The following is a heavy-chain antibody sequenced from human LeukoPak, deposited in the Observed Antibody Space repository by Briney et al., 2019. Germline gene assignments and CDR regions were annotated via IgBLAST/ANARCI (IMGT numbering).Heavy chain of an antibody. CDR2: IIGGGGST. D-gene: IGHD2-2*01. CDR1: GVTFSSYA. V-gene: IGHV3-23*01. Sequence: GGSLRLSCVVSGVTFSSYAMSWVRQAPGKGLEWVSGIIGGGGSTYYADSVKGRFTISGDNSRNTLFLQMNSLRAEDTAVYHCAHGAMYQLDYWGQGTLVTVSS. CDR3: AHGAMYQLDY. J-gene: IGHJ4*02.